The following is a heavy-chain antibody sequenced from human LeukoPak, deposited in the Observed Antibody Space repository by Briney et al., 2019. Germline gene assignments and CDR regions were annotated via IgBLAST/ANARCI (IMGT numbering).Heavy chain of an antibody. V-gene: IGHV1-18*01. CDR1: GYTFTSYG. Sequence: ASVKVSCTASGYTFTSYGISGVRQAPGQGLEWMGWISAYNGNTNYAQKLQGRVTMTTDTSTSTAYMELRSLRSDDTAVYYCARRVMYYDFWSGLSQAVWFDPWGQGTLVTVSS. CDR2: ISAYNGNT. J-gene: IGHJ5*02. D-gene: IGHD3-3*01. CDR3: ARRVMYYDFWSGLSQAVWFDP.